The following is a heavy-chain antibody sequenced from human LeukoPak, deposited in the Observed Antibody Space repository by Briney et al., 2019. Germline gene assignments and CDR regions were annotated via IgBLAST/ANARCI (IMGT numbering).Heavy chain of an antibody. CDR1: GGSISSYY. Sequence: PSETLSLTCTVSGGSISSYYWSWIQQPPGKGLEWIGYIYYSGSTNYNPSLKSRVTISVNTSKNQFSLKLSSVTAADTAVYYCARGIAAAGFAFDYWGQGTLVTVSS. CDR3: ARGIAAAGFAFDY. D-gene: IGHD6-13*01. CDR2: IYYSGST. V-gene: IGHV4-59*01. J-gene: IGHJ4*02.